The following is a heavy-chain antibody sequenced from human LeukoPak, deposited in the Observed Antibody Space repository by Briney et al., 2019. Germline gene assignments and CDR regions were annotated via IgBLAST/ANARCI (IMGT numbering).Heavy chain of an antibody. D-gene: IGHD3-16*01. J-gene: IGHJ4*02. CDR3: ARGGIRQTFVN. CDR2: IYYSGST. Sequence: RSSETLSLTCTVSGGSISTYYWNWIRQPPGKGLEWIGYIYYSGSTNYNPSLKSRVTISVDTSKNQFSLKLTSVTAADTAVYYCARGGIRQTFVNWGQATLVTVSS. V-gene: IGHV4-59*01. CDR1: GGSISTYY.